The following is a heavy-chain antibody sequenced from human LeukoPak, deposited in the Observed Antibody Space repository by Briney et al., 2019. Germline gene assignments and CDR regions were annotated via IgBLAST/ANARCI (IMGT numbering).Heavy chain of an antibody. CDR2: IHYSGST. CDR1: GDSTGSNTYY. J-gene: IGHJ3*01. D-gene: IGHD3-10*02. V-gene: IGHV4-31*03. Sequence: SETLSLTCSFSGDSTGSNTYYWSWIRQHPEKGLEWIGDIHYSGSTFYNPSLKSRATLLMDTSNNLFSLSLTSATAADTAVYFCARDVRGVAGAFELWGQGTRVTVSS. CDR3: ARDVRGVAGAFEL.